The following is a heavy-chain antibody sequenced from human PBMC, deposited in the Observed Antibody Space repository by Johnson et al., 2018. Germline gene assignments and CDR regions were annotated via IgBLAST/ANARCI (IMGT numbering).Heavy chain of an antibody. D-gene: IGHD3-22*01. V-gene: IGHV3-23*04. CDR1: GFTFSSYA. CDR2: ISGSGGST. J-gene: IGHJ4*02. CDR3: AKDVRPFYYDGMAEDYFDY. Sequence: EVQLVESGGGLVQPGRSLRLSCAASGFTFSSYAMSWVRQAPGKGLEWVSAISGSGGSTYYADSVKGRFTISRDNSKNTLYLQMHSLRAEDTAVYYCAKDVRPFYYDGMAEDYFDYWGQGTLVTVSS.